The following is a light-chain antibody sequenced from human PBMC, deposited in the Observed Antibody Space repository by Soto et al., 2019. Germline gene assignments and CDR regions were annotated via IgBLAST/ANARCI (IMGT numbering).Light chain of an antibody. Sequence: QSVLTQPPSVSWAPGQRVTISCTGNNSNLGAGYDVHWYQQLPGAAPKLVIFGNRNRPAGVPERFSGSKSGTSASLAITGLQAEDGDDYYCQAYDYSLAALVFGGGTQLTV. CDR2: GNR. V-gene: IGLV1-40*01. J-gene: IGLJ3*02. CDR3: QAYDYSLAALV. CDR1: NSNLGAGYD.